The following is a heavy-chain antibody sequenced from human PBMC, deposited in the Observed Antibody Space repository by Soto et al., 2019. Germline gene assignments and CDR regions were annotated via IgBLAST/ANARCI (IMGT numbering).Heavy chain of an antibody. V-gene: IGHV3-48*01. J-gene: IGHJ4*02. CDR3: ASGDDYGDYSVDY. CDR1: GFTFSSYS. Sequence: PGGSLRLSCAASGFTFSSYSMNWVRQAPGKGLEWVSYISSSSSTIYYADSVKGRFTISRDNAKNSLYLQMNSLRAEDTAVYYCASGDDYGDYSVDYWGQGTLVTVSS. D-gene: IGHD4-17*01. CDR2: ISSSSSTI.